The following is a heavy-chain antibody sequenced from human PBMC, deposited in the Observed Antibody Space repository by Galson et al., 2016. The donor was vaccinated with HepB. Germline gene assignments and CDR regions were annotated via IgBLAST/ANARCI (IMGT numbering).Heavy chain of an antibody. D-gene: IGHD5-12*01. J-gene: IGHJ4*02. V-gene: IGHV4-59*01. CDR2: IYDSGNT. CDR3: ARAPRGGATITFDY. Sequence: SETLSLTCTVSGGSISSYYWSWIRQPPGKGLEWTGYIYDSGNTNYNPSLKSRVTISVDTSKNQFSLKLSSVNAADTAVYYCARAPRGGATITFDYWGRGTLVTVSS. CDR1: GGSISSYY.